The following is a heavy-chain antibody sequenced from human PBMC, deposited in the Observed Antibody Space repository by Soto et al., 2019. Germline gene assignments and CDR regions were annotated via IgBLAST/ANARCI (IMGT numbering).Heavy chain of an antibody. CDR2: INSDGSRT. V-gene: IGHV3-74*01. CDR3: ARGDGDYYDGNGYLGRH. CDR1: GFTFSSYW. D-gene: IGHD3-22*01. J-gene: IGHJ4*02. Sequence: EVQLVESGGGLVQPGGSLRLYCAASGFTFSSYWMHWVRQAPGKGLVWVSRINSDGSRTSYADSAKGRFTISRDNAKNTLYLQMNSLRAEDTAVYYCARGDGDYYDGNGYLGRHWGQGTLVTVSS.